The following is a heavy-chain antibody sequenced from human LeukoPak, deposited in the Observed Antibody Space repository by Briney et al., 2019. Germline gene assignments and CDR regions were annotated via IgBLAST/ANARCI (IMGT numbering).Heavy chain of an antibody. CDR3: ARDRRGPYYYDSSGYSHFDY. D-gene: IGHD3-22*01. CDR1: GFTFSSYA. CDR2: ISYDGSNK. V-gene: IGHV3-30-3*01. Sequence: PGGSLRLSCAASGFTFSSYAMHWVRQAPGKGLEWVAVISYDGSNKYYADSVKGRFTISRDNSKNTLYLQMNSLRAEDTAVYYCARDRRGPYYYDSSGYSHFDYWGQGTLVTVSS. J-gene: IGHJ4*02.